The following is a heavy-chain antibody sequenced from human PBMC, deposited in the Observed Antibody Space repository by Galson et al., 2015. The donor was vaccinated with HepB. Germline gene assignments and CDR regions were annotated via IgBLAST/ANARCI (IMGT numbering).Heavy chain of an antibody. CDR3: ARGTEFFDF. J-gene: IGHJ4*02. CDR2: INLDNGNT. V-gene: IGHV1-3*01. CDR1: GYTFATQA. Sequence: SVKVSCKVSGYTFATQAIHWARQAPGQRLEWMAWINLDNGNTKYSEKFQGRFTVSWDTSATTAYMEMSDLRSEDTAVCYCARGTEFFDFWGQGTLVAVSS.